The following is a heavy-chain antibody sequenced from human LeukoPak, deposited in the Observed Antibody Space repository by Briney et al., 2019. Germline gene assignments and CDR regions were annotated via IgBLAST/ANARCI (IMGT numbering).Heavy chain of an antibody. CDR3: ARDPSCSSTSCSAGNWFDP. CDR1: GYTFTGYY. J-gene: IGHJ5*02. Sequence: ASVKVSCKASGYTFTGYYMHWVRQAPGQGLEWMGWINPNSGGTNYAQKFQGRVTMTRDTSISTAYMELSRLRSDDTAVYYCARDPSCSSTSCSAGNWFDPWGQGTLVTVSP. V-gene: IGHV1-2*02. CDR2: INPNSGGT. D-gene: IGHD2-2*01.